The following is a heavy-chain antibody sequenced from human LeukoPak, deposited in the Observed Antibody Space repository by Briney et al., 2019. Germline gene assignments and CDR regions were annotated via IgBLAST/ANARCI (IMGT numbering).Heavy chain of an antibody. V-gene: IGHV1-46*01. D-gene: IGHD1-14*01. CDR3: ARSTAAGFGTGVDH. CDR1: GYSFTTYY. J-gene: IGHJ4*02. Sequence: ASVKVSCKASGYSFTTYYLHWVRQAPGQALEWMGIINPGGGSTTYAQKFHGRVSMTRDTSTSTVYMQMSGLISEDTAVYYCARSTAAGFGTGVDHWGQGTLVTVSS. CDR2: INPGGGST.